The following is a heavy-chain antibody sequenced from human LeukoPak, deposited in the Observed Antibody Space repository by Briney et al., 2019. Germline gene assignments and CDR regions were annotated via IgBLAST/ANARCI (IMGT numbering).Heavy chain of an antibody. V-gene: IGHV3-20*04. J-gene: IGHJ4*02. CDR3: ARAQNYDSSGYLDY. D-gene: IGHD3-22*01. Sequence: PGGSLRLSCAASGFTVSSNYMSWVRQAPGKGLEWVSGINWNGGSIGYADSMQGRFTISRDNAKNSLYLQMNSLRADDTALYYCARAQNYDSSGYLDYWGQGALVTVSS. CDR1: GFTVSSNY. CDR2: INWNGGSI.